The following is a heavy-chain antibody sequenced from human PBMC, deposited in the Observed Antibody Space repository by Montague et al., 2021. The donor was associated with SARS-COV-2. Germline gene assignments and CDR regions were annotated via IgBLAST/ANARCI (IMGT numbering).Heavy chain of an antibody. D-gene: IGHD5-18*01. CDR3: ARGSKVLNEWIQLERWEIWFDP. Sequence: SETLSLTCTVSGGSVSSGSYYWSWIRQPPGKGLEWIGYIYYSGSTNYNPSLKSRVTISVDTSKNQFSLKLSSVTAADTAVYYCARGSKVLNEWIQLERWEIWFDPWGQGTLVTVSS. CDR2: IYYSGST. CDR1: GGSVSSGSYY. J-gene: IGHJ5*02. V-gene: IGHV4-61*01.